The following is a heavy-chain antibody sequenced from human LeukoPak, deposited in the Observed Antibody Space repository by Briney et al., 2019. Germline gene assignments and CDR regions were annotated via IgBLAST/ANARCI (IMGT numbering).Heavy chain of an antibody. J-gene: IGHJ6*02. V-gene: IGHV1-46*01. CDR3: ASPTSDIVVVPAAITSGNYYYYGMDV. CDR2: INPSGGST. Sequence: ASVKVSCKASGYTFTSYYMHWVRQAPGQGLEWMGIINPSGGSTSYAQKFQGRVTMTRDTSTSTVYMELSSLRSEDTAVYYCASPTSDIVVVPAAITSGNYYYYGMDVWGQGTTVTVSS. CDR1: GYTFTSYY. D-gene: IGHD2-2*02.